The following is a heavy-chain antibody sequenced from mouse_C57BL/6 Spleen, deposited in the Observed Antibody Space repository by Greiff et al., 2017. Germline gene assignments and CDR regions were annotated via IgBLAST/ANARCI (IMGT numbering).Heavy chain of an antibody. CDR1: GFTFSSYA. D-gene: IGHD1-1*01. V-gene: IGHV5-4*01. CDR2: ISDGGSYT. J-gene: IGHJ4*01. Sequence: DVMLVESGGGLVKPGGSLKLSCAASGFTFSSYAMSWVRQTPEKRLEWVATISDGGSYTYYPDNVKGRFTISRDNAKNNLYLQMSHLKSEDTAMYYCARERSRGYAMDYWGQGTSVTVSS. CDR3: ARERSRGYAMDY.